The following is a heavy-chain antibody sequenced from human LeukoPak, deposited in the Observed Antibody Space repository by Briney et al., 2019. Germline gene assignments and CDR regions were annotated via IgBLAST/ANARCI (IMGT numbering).Heavy chain of an antibody. CDR3: ARIHGIAAAGFDYYYYMDV. D-gene: IGHD6-13*01. CDR2: ISAYNGNT. Sequence: GASVKVSCKASGYTFTSYDISWVRQAPGQGLEWMGWISAYNGNTNYAQKLQGRVTMTTDTSTSTAYMELRSLRSDDTAVYYCARIHGIAAAGFDYYYYMDVWGKGTTVTISS. V-gene: IGHV1-18*01. CDR1: GYTFTSYD. J-gene: IGHJ6*03.